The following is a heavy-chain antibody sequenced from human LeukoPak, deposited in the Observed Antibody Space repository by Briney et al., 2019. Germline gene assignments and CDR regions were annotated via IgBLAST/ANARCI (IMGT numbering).Heavy chain of an antibody. D-gene: IGHD3-10*01. V-gene: IGHV3-23*01. CDR3: ARETYYYGSGSFDY. CDR2: ISGRGGST. Sequence: PGGSLRLSCAASGFTFSSYAMSWVRQAPGKGLEWVSGISGRGGSTYYADSVKGRFTISRDNSKNTLYLQMNSLRAEDTAVYYCARETYYYGSGSFDYWGQGTLVTVSS. J-gene: IGHJ4*02. CDR1: GFTFSSYA.